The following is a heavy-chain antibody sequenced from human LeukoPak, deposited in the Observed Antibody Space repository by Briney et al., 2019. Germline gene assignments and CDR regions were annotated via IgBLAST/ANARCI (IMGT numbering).Heavy chain of an antibody. J-gene: IGHJ6*03. CDR3: ARDGRGLGFYYYYMDV. CDR1: GGSISSYY. CDR2: IYTSGST. Sequence: SETLSLTCTVSGGSISSYYWSWIRQPAGKGLEWIGRIYTSGSTNYNPSLKSRVTMSVDTSKNQFSLKLSSVTAADAAVYYCARDGRGLGFYYYYMDVWGKGTTGTVSS. V-gene: IGHV4-4*07.